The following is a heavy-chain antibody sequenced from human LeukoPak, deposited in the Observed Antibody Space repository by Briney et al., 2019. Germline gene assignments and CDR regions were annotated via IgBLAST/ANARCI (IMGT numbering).Heavy chain of an antibody. CDR1: GYSISSGYY. CDR2: IYHSGST. J-gene: IGHJ5*02. CDR3: ARSDYGDPRGWFDP. Sequence: SETLSLTCTVSGYSISSGYYWGWIRQPPGKGLEWIGSIYHSGSTYYNPSLKSRVTLSVDTSKNQFSLKLSSVTAADTVVYYCARSDYGDPRGWFDPWGQGTLVTVSS. V-gene: IGHV4-38-2*02. D-gene: IGHD4-17*01.